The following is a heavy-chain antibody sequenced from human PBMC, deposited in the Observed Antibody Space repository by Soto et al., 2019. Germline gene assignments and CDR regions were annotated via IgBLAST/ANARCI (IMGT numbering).Heavy chain of an antibody. CDR3: AKDGVEMATMADY. Sequence: LSLTCAVSGGSISSGGYFWSWIRQPPGKGLEWIGYIYHSGSTYYNPSLKSRVSISVDRSKNQFSLKLSSVTAEDTAVYYCAKDGVEMATMADYWGHGTLVTSP. CDR2: IYHSGST. CDR1: GGSISSGGYF. V-gene: IGHV4-30-2*01. J-gene: IGHJ4*01. D-gene: IGHD5-12*01.